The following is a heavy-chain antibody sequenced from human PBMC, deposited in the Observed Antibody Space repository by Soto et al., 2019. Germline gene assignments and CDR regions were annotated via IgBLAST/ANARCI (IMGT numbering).Heavy chain of an antibody. D-gene: IGHD6-6*01. Sequence: QITLKESGPTLVKPTQTLTLTCTFSGFSLSTGEVGVGWIRQPPGKALEWLALIYWDDDKRYSPSLESRLTIXTDFSXXQVVLTMTNMDPVDTATYYCAHRDLEYASSSPFDYWGQGTLVTVSS. CDR2: IYWDDDK. J-gene: IGHJ4*02. CDR3: AHRDLEYASSSPFDY. CDR1: GFSLSTGEVG. V-gene: IGHV2-5*02.